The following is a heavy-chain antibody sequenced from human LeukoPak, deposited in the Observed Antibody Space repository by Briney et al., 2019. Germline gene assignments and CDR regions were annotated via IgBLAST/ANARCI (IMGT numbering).Heavy chain of an antibody. CDR3: ARPQATGAGYYFDS. D-gene: IGHD6-13*01. Sequence: ASVKVSCKASGYTFTGYYMRWVRQAPGQGLEWVGWINPYSGDTDYAQNLRGRVTLTTDTSTSTAYMELRSLRSDDSAVYYCARPQATGAGYYFDSWGQGTLVSVSS. CDR1: GYTFTGYY. J-gene: IGHJ4*02. CDR2: INPYSGDT. V-gene: IGHV1-18*04.